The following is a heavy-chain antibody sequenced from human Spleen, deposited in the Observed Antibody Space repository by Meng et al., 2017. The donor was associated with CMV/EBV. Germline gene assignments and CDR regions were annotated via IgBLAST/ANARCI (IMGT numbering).Heavy chain of an antibody. CDR1: GFTVSSNY. CDR3: ARDLGAGWDQDAFDI. D-gene: IGHD1-26*01. Sequence: SGFTVSSNYMSWVRQAPGKGLEWVSVIYSGGSTYYADSVKGRFTISRDNSKNTLYLQMNSLRAEDTAVYYCARDLGAGWDQDAFDIWGQGTMVTVSS. V-gene: IGHV3-66*02. J-gene: IGHJ3*02. CDR2: IYSGGST.